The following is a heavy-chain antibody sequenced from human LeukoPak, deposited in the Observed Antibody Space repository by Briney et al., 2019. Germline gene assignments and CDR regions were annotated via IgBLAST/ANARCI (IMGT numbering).Heavy chain of an antibody. D-gene: IGHD6-13*01. CDR3: ARTTGYSSSWPFDY. CDR2: IYSGGST. J-gene: IGHJ4*02. Sequence: GGSLRLSCAASGFTVSSNYMSWVRQAPGKGLEWVSVIYSGGSTYYADSVKGRFTISRDNSKNTLYLQMNSLRAKDTAVYYCARTTGYSSSWPFDYWGQGTLVTVSS. CDR1: GFTVSSNY. V-gene: IGHV3-53*01.